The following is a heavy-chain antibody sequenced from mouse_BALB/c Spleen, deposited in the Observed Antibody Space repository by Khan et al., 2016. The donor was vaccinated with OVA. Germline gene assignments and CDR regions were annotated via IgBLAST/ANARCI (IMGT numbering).Heavy chain of an antibody. CDR3: ARKEVEGYIDY. D-gene: IGHD1-3*01. V-gene: IGHV1-4*01. CDR2: INPSSVYS. J-gene: IGHJ2*01. Sequence: QVQLKESGAELARPGASVKMSCKASGNTLTTYTMHWVKQRPGQGLEWIGYINPSSVYSHYNQKFKDKGTLTADKSSSTAYMQLSSLTSEDSAVYYCARKEVEGYIDYWGQGTTLTVSS. CDR1: GNTLTTYT.